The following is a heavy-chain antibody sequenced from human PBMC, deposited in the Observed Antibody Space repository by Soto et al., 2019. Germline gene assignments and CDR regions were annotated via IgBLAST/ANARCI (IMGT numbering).Heavy chain of an antibody. V-gene: IGHV4-34*01. CDR3: ARAYYYDSSGYYFHYYYGMDV. CDR2: INHSGST. CDR1: GGSFSGYY. Sequence: PSETLSLTCAVYGGSFSGYYWSWIRQPPGKGLEWIGEINHSGSTNYNPSLKSRVTISVDTSKNQFSLKLSSVTAADTAVYYCARAYYYDSSGYYFHYYYGMDVWGQGTTVTVSS. D-gene: IGHD3-22*01. J-gene: IGHJ6*02.